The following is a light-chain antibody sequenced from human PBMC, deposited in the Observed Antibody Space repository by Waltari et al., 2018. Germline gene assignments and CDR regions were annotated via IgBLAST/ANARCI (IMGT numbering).Light chain of an antibody. Sequence: DIQMTQSPSSLSASVGDRVTITCRASQTISSYLNWYQQKPGKAPHLLIYTASSLQSGVPSRFSGSGSGTDFNLTISSLQPEDFATYYCQQSSSTPPWTFGQGTKVEIK. CDR3: QQSSSTPPWT. CDR1: QTISSY. V-gene: IGKV1-39*01. CDR2: TAS. J-gene: IGKJ1*01.